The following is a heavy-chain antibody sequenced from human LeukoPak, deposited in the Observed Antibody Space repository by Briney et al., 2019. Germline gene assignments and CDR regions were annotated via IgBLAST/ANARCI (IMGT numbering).Heavy chain of an antibody. CDR2: INHSGST. CDR1: GGSFSGYY. Sequence: SETLSLTCAVYGGSFSGYYWSWIRQPPGKGLEWIGEINHSGSTNYNPSLKSRVTMSVDTSKNQFSLKLSSVTAADTAVYYCARVLSSGWYKVGAFDIWGQGTMVTVSS. V-gene: IGHV4-34*01. J-gene: IGHJ3*02. D-gene: IGHD6-19*01. CDR3: ARVLSSGWYKVGAFDI.